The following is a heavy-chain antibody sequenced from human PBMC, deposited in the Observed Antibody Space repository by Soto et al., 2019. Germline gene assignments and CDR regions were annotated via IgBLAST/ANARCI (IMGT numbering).Heavy chain of an antibody. D-gene: IGHD4-17*01. Sequence: QVQLQQWGAGLLKPSETLSLTCAVYGGSFSGYYWSWIRQPPGKGLEWIGEINHSGSTNYNPSLKSRVTISVDTSNNQFSPKLSSVTAADTAVYYCAKQTTGTTLTAGWFDPWGQGTLVTVSS. CDR2: INHSGST. CDR1: GGSFSGYY. V-gene: IGHV4-34*01. CDR3: AKQTTGTTLTAGWFDP. J-gene: IGHJ5*02.